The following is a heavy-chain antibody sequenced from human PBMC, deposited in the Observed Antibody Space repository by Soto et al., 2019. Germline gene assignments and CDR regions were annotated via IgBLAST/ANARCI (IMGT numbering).Heavy chain of an antibody. CDR1: GFTFSSYS. D-gene: IGHD3-10*01. Sequence: GGSLRLSCAASGFTFSSYSMNWVRQAPGKGLEWVSSISSSSSYIYYADSVKGRFTISRDNAKNSLYLQMNSLSAEDTAVYYCARSSNKVTISYWGQGTLVTVSS. CDR3: ARSSNKVTISY. CDR2: ISSSSSYI. J-gene: IGHJ4*02. V-gene: IGHV3-21*01.